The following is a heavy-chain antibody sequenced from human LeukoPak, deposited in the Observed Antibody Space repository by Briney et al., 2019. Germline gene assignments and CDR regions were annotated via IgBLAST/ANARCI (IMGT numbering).Heavy chain of an antibody. Sequence: GASVKVSCKASGGTFSSYAISWVRQAPGQGLEWMGGIIPIFGTANYAQKFQGRVTITTDESTSTAYMELSSLRSEDTAVYYCARDLSGYDSYYYMDVWGKGTTVTVSS. CDR3: ARDLSGYDSYYYMDV. CDR2: IIPIFGTA. V-gene: IGHV1-69*05. J-gene: IGHJ6*03. CDR1: GGTFSSYA. D-gene: IGHD5-12*01.